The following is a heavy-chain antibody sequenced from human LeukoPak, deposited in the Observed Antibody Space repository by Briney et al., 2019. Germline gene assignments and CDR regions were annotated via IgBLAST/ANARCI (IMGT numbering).Heavy chain of an antibody. D-gene: IGHD3-3*01. J-gene: IGHJ4*02. CDR3: ARDPNYDFWSGYSRFDF. CDR2: ISSDGNNE. CDR1: GFTFGSYT. Sequence: GGSLRLSCAASGFTFGSYTMHWVRQAPGKGMEWVAIISSDGNNEYFADSVRGRFTISRDNSMDTLYLQMNSLRPEDTAVYYCARDPNYDFWSGYSRFDFWGQGTLVTVSS. V-gene: IGHV3-30-3*01.